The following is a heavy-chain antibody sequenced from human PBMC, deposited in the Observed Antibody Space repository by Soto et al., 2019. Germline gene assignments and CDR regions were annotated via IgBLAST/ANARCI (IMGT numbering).Heavy chain of an antibody. V-gene: IGHV1-69*13. Sequence: ASVKVSCKASGGTFSSYAISWVRQAPGQGLEWMGGIIPIFGTANYAQKFQGRVTITADESTSTAYMELSSLRSEDTAVYYCARDPGSSSSGWYYYFDYWGQGTLVTVSS. CDR1: GGTFSSYA. CDR3: ARDPGSSSSGWYYYFDY. J-gene: IGHJ4*02. CDR2: IIPIFGTA. D-gene: IGHD6-19*01.